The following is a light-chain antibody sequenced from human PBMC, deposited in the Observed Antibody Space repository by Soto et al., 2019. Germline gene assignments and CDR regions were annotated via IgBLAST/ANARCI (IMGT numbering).Light chain of an antibody. J-gene: IGLJ1*01. CDR1: GSDVGGYNY. CDR2: DVS. Sequence: QSALTQPASVSGSPGQPLTISCAGSGSDVGGYNYVSWYQQHPGKAPKLIIYDVSSRPSGVSIRFSGSKSVNTASLTISGLQAEDEADYYCSSFPADNTQVFGTGTKVTVL. CDR3: SSFPADNTQV. V-gene: IGLV2-14*03.